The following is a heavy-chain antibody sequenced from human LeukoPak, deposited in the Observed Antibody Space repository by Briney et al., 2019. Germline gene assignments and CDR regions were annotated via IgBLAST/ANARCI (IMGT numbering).Heavy chain of an antibody. CDR3: ARHVTPALWLPGWFDP. D-gene: IGHD5-18*01. CDR2: IYYSGST. J-gene: IGHJ5*02. Sequence: SETLSLTCTVSGGSISSYYWGWIRQPPGKGLEWIGSIYYSGSTYYNPSLKSRVTISVDTSKNQFSLKLSSVTAADTAVYYCARHVTPALWLPGWFDPWGQGTLVTVSS. V-gene: IGHV4-39*01. CDR1: GGSISSYY.